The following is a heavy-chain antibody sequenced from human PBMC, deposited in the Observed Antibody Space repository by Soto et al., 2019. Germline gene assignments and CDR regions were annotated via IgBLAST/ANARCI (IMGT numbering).Heavy chain of an antibody. J-gene: IGHJ4*02. CDR2: IYRTGTT. D-gene: IGHD1-7*01. V-gene: IGHV4-4*02. CDR1: GGSFTSNNW. Sequence: QVQLQESGPGLVKPSGTLSLTCAVSGGSFTSNNWWTWVRQPPGQGLEWIGEIYRTGTTNYNPSLKSRVTISLDKSENQFALKVTSLTAADTDFYYCASRDPGTSVDYWGQGTLVTVSS. CDR3: ASRDPGTSVDY.